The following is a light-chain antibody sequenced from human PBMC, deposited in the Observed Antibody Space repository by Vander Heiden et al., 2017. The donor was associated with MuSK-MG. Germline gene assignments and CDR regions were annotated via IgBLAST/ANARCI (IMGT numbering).Light chain of an antibody. CDR2: AAS. V-gene: IGKV1-39*01. CDR3: QQSYSPSYT. CDR1: QSISNY. Sequence: DIQMTQSPSSLSASVGDRVTITCRASQSISNYVNWYHQKPGKAPKLLIYAASTLQSGVPSRFSGSGSGTDFSLTISSLQPEDFATYYCQQSYSPSYTFGQGTKLEIK. J-gene: IGKJ2*01.